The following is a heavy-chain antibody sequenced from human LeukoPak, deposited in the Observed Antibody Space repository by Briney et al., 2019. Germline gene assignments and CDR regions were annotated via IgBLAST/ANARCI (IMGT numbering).Heavy chain of an antibody. J-gene: IGHJ4*02. CDR3: ASEQTTSGGRRLDS. Sequence: SETLSLTCTVSGGSITDSFWTWIRQPAGKGLEGIGRIYSSGITNCSPSLKSRVTMSVDTSKNQLSLNLTSVTAADTAVYFCASEQTTSGGRRLDSWGQGTLVIVSS. CDR1: GGSITDSF. D-gene: IGHD1-26*01. CDR2: IYSSGIT. V-gene: IGHV4-4*07.